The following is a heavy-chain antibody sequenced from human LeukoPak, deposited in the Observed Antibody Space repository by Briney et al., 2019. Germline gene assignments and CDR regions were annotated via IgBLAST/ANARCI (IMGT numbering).Heavy chain of an antibody. CDR1: GFTFSDYY. Sequence: PGGSLRLSCAASGFTFSDYYMSWVRLAPGKGLERVSYISSSSSYTNYADAVEGRYTISRDNANNSLYLQMNSLRAEDTAVYYCARTRALYCSGGSCYQFDYWGQGTLITVSS. V-gene: IGHV3-11*06. J-gene: IGHJ4*02. CDR2: ISSSSSYT. CDR3: ARTRALYCSGGSCYQFDY. D-gene: IGHD2-15*01.